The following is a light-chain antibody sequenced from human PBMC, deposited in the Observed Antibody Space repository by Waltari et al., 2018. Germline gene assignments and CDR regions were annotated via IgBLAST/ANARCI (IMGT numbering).Light chain of an antibody. J-gene: IGKJ1*01. V-gene: IGKV3-20*01. Sequence: EIVLTQSPGTLSLSPGERATLPCRASQSVGRYLAWSQQTPGQAPRLRSYGASTRATGIPDRFSGSGSGTDFSLIISRLEPEDFAVYFCQKYEALPATFGQWTKVEIK. CDR2: GAS. CDR1: QSVGRY. CDR3: QKYEALPAT.